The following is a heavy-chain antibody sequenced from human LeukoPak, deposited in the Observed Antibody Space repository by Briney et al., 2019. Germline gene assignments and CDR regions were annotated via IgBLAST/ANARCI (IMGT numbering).Heavy chain of an antibody. CDR1: GFTFGDYG. CDR2: IRSKIYGGTT. CDR3: TRVGKFFWDFDY. Sequence: GGSLRLSCAASGFTFGDYGMSWFRQAPGKGLGWVGFIRSKIYGGTTEYAASVKGKFSISRDDSKSIAYLQMNSLKSEDTALYYCTRVGKFFWDFDYWGQGTLVTVSS. D-gene: IGHD3-3*01. V-gene: IGHV3-49*03. J-gene: IGHJ4*02.